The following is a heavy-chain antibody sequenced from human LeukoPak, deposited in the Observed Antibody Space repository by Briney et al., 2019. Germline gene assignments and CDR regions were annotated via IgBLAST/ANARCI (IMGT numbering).Heavy chain of an antibody. CDR1: GYTFTSYG. J-gene: IGHJ5*02. D-gene: IGHD6-13*01. CDR3: ARDIAAAEDNWFDP. CDR2: ISAYNGNT. Sequence: ASVKVSCKASGYTFTSYGISWVRQAPGQGLEWMGWISAYNGNTNYAQKLQGRVTMTTDTSTSTAYMELRSLRSDDTAVYYCARDIAAAEDNWFDPWGQGTLVTVSS. V-gene: IGHV1-18*01.